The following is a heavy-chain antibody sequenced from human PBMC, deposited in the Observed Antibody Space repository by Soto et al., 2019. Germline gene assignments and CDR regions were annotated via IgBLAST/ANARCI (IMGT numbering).Heavy chain of an antibody. J-gene: IGHJ4*02. CDR3: SRTIAGFAPKY. CDR2: IKQDGSEK. CDR1: GFTLSGYW. V-gene: IGHV3-7*01. Sequence: EVQLVESGGGLVQPGGSLRLSCAASGFTLSGYWMTWVRQAPGKGLEWVANIKQDGSEKYYVDSVKGRFTISRDNAKNSLYLQISSLRAEDTAVYYCSRTIAGFAPKYWGLGTLVTVSS. D-gene: IGHD2-21*01.